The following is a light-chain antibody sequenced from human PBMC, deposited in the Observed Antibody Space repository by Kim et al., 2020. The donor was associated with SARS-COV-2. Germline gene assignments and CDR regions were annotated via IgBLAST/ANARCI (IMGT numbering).Light chain of an antibody. CDR2: DNN. CDR1: STNIGNNY. Sequence: QKVTSSSSGSSTNIGNNYVVYYQQLPGAAPPLLLFDNNKQPPGIPDRCSASTTGTSSALGITGLQTGDEADYYCGTWDSNLSWVFGGGTQLTVL. CDR3: GTWDSNLSWV. V-gene: IGLV1-51*01. J-gene: IGLJ3*02.